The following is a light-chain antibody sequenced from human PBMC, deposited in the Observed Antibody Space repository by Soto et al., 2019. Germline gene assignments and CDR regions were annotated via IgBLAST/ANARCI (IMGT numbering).Light chain of an antibody. CDR3: QKYTNVPA. J-gene: IGKJ4*01. V-gene: IGKV1-27*01. CDR2: AAS. Sequence: DIQMTQSPSSLYGSVGDRVTITCRASQGISNYLAWYQQIPGKVPKLLISAASTLQSGVPSRFSGSGSGTDFTLTISSLQPEDVATYYCQKYTNVPAFGGGTKVEIK. CDR1: QGISNY.